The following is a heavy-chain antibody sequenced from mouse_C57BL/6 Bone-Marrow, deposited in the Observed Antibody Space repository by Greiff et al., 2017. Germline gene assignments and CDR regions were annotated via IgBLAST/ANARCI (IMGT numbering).Heavy chain of an antibody. D-gene: IGHD2-2*01. V-gene: IGHV1-52*01. CDR2: IDPSDSET. Sequence: QVQLQQPGAELVRPGSSVKLSCKASGYTFTSYWMHWVKQRPIQGLEWIGNIDPSDSETHYNQKFKDKATLTVDKSSSTAYMQLSSLTSEDSAVYYCARDGYVWYFDVWGTGTTVTVSS. CDR1: GYTFTSYW. CDR3: ARDGYVWYFDV. J-gene: IGHJ1*03.